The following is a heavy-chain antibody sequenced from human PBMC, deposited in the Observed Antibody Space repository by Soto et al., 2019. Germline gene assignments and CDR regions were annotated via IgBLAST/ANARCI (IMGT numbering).Heavy chain of an antibody. CDR1: GFTFSSYA. J-gene: IGHJ4*02. CDR3: ARDQKQQLVLDY. CDR2: ISYDGSNK. Sequence: QVPLVESGGGVVQPGRSLRLSCAASGFTFSSYAMHWVRQAPGKGLEWVAVISYDGSNKYYADSVKGRFTISRDNSKNTLYLQMNSLRAEDTAVYYCARDQKQQLVLDYWGQGTLVTVSS. V-gene: IGHV3-30-3*01. D-gene: IGHD6-13*01.